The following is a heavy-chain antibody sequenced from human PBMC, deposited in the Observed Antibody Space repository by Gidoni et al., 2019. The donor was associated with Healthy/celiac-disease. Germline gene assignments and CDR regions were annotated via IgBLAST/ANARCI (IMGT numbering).Heavy chain of an antibody. CDR3: ARELVAAAMDVALDI. CDR1: GGYSSSSNW. Sequence: QVQLQESGPGLVKPSETLSLTCPVSGGYSSSSNWWSWVRQPPGKGPEWSGEIYYSGSTTYNPCLKSRVTISVDKSKNQFSVKLSSVTAADTVVYDCARELVAAAMDVALDIWGQGTMVTVSS. J-gene: IGHJ3*02. V-gene: IGHV4-4*02. D-gene: IGHD2-2*01. CDR2: IYYSGST.